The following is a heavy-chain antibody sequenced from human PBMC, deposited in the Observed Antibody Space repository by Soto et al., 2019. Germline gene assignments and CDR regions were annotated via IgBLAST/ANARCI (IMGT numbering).Heavy chain of an antibody. CDR3: ARSGIAAATIKYWFDP. J-gene: IGHJ5*02. Sequence: SETLSLTCTVSGGSVSSGSYYWSWIRQPPGKGLEWIGYIYYSGSTNYNPSLKSRVTISVDTSKNQFSLKLSSVTAADTAVYYCARSGIAAATIKYWFDPWGQGTLVTVSS. V-gene: IGHV4-61*01. D-gene: IGHD6-13*01. CDR2: IYYSGST. CDR1: GGSVSSGSYY.